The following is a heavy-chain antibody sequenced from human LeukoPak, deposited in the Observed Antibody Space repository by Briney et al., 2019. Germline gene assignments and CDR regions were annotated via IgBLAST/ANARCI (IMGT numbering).Heavy chain of an antibody. J-gene: IGHJ4*02. CDR3: ARGPTGFWNY. D-gene: IGHD3-3*01. Sequence: SETLSLTCTVSGGSISSGSYYWSWIRQPAGKGLEWIGRIYTSGSTNYNPSLKSRVTISVDTSKNQFSLKLSSVTAADTAVYYCARGPTGFWNYWGQGTLVTVSS. V-gene: IGHV4-61*02. CDR2: IYTSGST. CDR1: GGSISSGSYY.